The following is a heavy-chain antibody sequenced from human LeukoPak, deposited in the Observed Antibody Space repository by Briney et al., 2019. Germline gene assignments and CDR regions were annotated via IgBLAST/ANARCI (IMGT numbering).Heavy chain of an antibody. D-gene: IGHD6-13*01. J-gene: IGHJ5*02. Sequence: PSETLSLTCAVSGGSISSSNWWSWVRQPPGKGLEWIGEIYHSGSTNYNPSLKSRVTISVDTSKNQFSLKLSSVTAADTAVYYCAGEGIAAAGGWFDPWGQGTLVTVSS. CDR3: AGEGIAAAGGWFDP. CDR1: GGSISSSNW. V-gene: IGHV4-4*02. CDR2: IYHSGST.